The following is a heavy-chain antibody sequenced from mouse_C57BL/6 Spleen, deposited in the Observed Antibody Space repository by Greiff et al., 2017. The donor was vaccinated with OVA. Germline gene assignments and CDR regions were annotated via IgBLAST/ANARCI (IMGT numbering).Heavy chain of an antibody. CDR2: ILPGSGST. V-gene: IGHV1-9*01. CDR1: GYTFTGYW. J-gene: IGHJ4*01. D-gene: IGHD1-1*02. CDR3: ARSEVYGSYPYAALDY. Sequence: QVQLKESGAELMKPGASVKLSCKATGYTFTGYWIEWVKQRPGHGLEWIGEILPGSGSTNYNEKFKGKATFTADTSSNTTYMQLSSLTTEDSAIYYCARSEVYGSYPYAALDYWGQGTSVTVSS.